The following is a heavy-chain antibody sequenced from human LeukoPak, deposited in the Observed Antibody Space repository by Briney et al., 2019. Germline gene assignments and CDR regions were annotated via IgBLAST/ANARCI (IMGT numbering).Heavy chain of an antibody. CDR3: ARDPGRGYQLAEDYYYGMDV. V-gene: IGHV1-18*04. CDR1: GYTFTSYG. D-gene: IGHD2-2*01. Sequence: GASVKVSCKASGYTFTSYGISWVRQAPGQGLEWMGWISAYNGNTNYAQKLQGRVTMTTDTSTSTAYMELRSLRSDDTAVYYCARDPGRGYQLAEDYYYGMDVWGKGTTVTVSS. CDR2: ISAYNGNT. J-gene: IGHJ6*04.